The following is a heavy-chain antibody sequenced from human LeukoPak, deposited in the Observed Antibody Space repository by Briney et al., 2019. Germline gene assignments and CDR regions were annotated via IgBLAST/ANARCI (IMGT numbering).Heavy chain of an antibody. J-gene: IGHJ5*02. CDR1: GGSISSGLYS. CDR2: IYHTGST. D-gene: IGHD2-2*01. CDR3: ARLQYCSGTSCYWFDP. Sequence: SSQTLSLTCDVSGGSISSGLYSWSWIRQPLGKGLEWIGYIYHTGSTHYNPSLKSRVTISVDTSKNQFSLRLSSVTAADTAVYYCARLQYCSGTSCYWFDPWGQGTLVTVSS. V-gene: IGHV4-30-2*01.